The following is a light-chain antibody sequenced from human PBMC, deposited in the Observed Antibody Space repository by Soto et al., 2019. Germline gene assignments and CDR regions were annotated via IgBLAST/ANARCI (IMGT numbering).Light chain of an antibody. J-gene: IGLJ1*01. CDR3: SSYVGSNNYV. CDR2: EVS. CDR1: SSDVGGYNF. Sequence: QFVLTQPPSASGSPGQSVTISCTGTSSDVGGYNFVSWYQQHPGKAPKLLIYEVSKRPSGVPDRFSGSKSGNTASLTVSVLQAEDDADYYCSSYVGSNNYVFGTGTKLTVL. V-gene: IGLV2-8*01.